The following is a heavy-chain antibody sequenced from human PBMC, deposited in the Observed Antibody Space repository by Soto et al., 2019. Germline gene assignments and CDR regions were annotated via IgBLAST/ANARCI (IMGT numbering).Heavy chain of an antibody. J-gene: IGHJ4*02. Sequence: KESGPTLVKPTQTLTLTCTFSGFSLTTSGVGVGWIRQSPGKALEWLALIYWDDDKRYSPSLKSRLTITKDTSKNQVVLTMTNMDPVDTATYYYTRLTDKVTTNWGQGTLVTVSS. CDR2: IYWDDDK. CDR3: TRLTDKVTTN. CDR1: GFSLTTSGVG. V-gene: IGHV2-5*02. D-gene: IGHD4-17*01.